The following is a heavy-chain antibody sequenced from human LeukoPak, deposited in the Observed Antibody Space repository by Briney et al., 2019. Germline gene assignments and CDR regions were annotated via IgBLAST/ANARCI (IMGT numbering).Heavy chain of an antibody. CDR1: GYSISSGYY. V-gene: IGHV4-38-2*02. CDR3: ARDYYYDSSGYYPDAFDI. CDR2: IYHSGST. Sequence: PSETLSPTCTVSGYSISSGYYWGWIRQPPGKGLEWIGSIYHSGSTYYNPSLKSRVTISVDTSKNQFSLKLSSVTAADTAVYYCARDYYYDSSGYYPDAFDIWGQGTMVTVSS. J-gene: IGHJ3*02. D-gene: IGHD3-22*01.